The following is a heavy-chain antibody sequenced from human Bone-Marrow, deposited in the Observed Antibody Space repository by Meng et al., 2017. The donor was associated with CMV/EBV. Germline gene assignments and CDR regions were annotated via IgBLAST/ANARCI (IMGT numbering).Heavy chain of an antibody. CDR2: INPSGGST. CDR1: GYTFTSYH. J-gene: IGHJ6*02. V-gene: IGHV1-46*01. Sequence: ASVKVSCKASGYTFTSYHMHWVRQAPGQGLEWMGIINPSGGSTSYAQKFQGRVTMTRDTSTSTVYMELSSPRSEDTAVYYCAGGYCSSTSCYNSNYGMDVWGQGTTVTVSS. D-gene: IGHD2-2*02. CDR3: AGGYCSSTSCYNSNYGMDV.